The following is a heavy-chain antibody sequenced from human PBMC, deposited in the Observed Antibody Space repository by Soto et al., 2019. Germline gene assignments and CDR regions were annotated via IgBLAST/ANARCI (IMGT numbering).Heavy chain of an antibody. CDR1: GGSISSGGYY. CDR3: ARERTTGRCSSEGPSYFDD. V-gene: IGHV4-31*03. D-gene: IGHD4-17*01. Sequence: QVQLQESGPGLVKPSHTLSLTCTVSGGSISSGGYYWSWIRQHPGKGLEWIGYIYYSGSTYYNPPLKSRVTISVDTSKNQFSLKLSSVTAADTAVYYCARERTTGRCSSEGPSYFDDWGQGTLVTVSS. J-gene: IGHJ4*02. CDR2: IYYSGST.